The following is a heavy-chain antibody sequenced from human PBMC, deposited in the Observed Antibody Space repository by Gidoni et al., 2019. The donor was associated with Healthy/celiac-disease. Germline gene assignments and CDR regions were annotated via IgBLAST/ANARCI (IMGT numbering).Heavy chain of an antibody. Sequence: TRSLTCAVYGGSFIVYYWSWIRQPTGKGLEWMGEINHSGSTNYNPSLQSRVTISVDTSKNQFSLKLSSVTAADTALYYCARGYKRVYRYAVGRYDMGVWGKGTTVNGSS. CDR3: ARGYKRVYRYAVGRYDMGV. V-gene: IGHV4-34*01. CDR1: GGSFIVYY. CDR2: INHSGST. J-gene: IGHJ6*03. D-gene: IGHD5-18*01.